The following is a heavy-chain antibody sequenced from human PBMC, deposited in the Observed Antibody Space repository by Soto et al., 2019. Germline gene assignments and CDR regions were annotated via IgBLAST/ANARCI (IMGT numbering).Heavy chain of an antibody. CDR3: ARCIAALGPMDY. CDR2: IYHSGST. V-gene: IGHV4-4*02. J-gene: IGHJ4*02. D-gene: IGHD6-13*01. Sequence: SETLSLTCAVSCGSISSSNWWSWVRHPPGKGLEWIGEIYHSGSTNYNPSLKSRVTISIDKSKNQFSLKLTSVTAADTAVYYCARCIAALGPMDYWGQGTLVTSPQ. CDR1: CGSISSSNW.